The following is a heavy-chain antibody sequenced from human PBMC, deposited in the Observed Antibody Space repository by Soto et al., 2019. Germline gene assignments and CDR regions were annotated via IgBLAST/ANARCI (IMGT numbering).Heavy chain of an antibody. D-gene: IGHD4-17*01. Sequence: ASVKVSCKASGYTFTGYYMHWVRQAPGQGLEWMGWINPNSGGTNYAQKFQGWVTMTRDTSISTAYMELSRLRSDDTAVYYCARVKEGGDLTFYYWGQGTLVTVS. V-gene: IGHV1-2*04. J-gene: IGHJ4*02. CDR2: INPNSGGT. CDR1: GYTFTGYY. CDR3: ARVKEGGDLTFYY.